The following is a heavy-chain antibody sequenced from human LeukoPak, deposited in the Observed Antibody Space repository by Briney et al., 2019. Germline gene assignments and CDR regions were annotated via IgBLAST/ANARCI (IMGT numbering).Heavy chain of an antibody. J-gene: IGHJ5*02. CDR1: GGSISSGGYS. CDR2: IYHSGST. Sequence: PSETLSLTCAVSGGSISSGGYSWSWIRQPPGKGLEWIGYIYHSGSTYYNPSLKSRVTISVDRSKNQFSLKLSSVTAADTAVYYCARTIAAAGPEDNWFDPWGQGTLVTVSS. CDR3: ARTIAAAGPEDNWFDP. D-gene: IGHD6-13*01. V-gene: IGHV4-30-2*01.